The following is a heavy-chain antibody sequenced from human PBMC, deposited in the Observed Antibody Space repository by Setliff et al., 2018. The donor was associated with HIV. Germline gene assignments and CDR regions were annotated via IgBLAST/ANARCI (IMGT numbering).Heavy chain of an antibody. Sequence: SETLSLTCTVSGGSISSSGYFWGRIRQPPGKGLEWIGSIYYSGSTYYNPSLKSRVTISVDTSENQFSLKLSSVTAADTAVYYCARRYYDSSGYYYPFDYWGQGTLVTVSS. J-gene: IGHJ4*02. CDR1: GGSISSSGYF. CDR2: IYYSGST. D-gene: IGHD3-22*01. CDR3: ARRYYDSSGYYYPFDY. V-gene: IGHV4-39*01.